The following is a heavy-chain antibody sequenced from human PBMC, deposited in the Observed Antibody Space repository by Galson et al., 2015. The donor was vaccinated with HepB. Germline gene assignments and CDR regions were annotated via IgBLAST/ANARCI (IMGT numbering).Heavy chain of an antibody. Sequence: SLRLSCAASGFTVSSNYMGWVRQAPGKGLEWVSVIYSGGSTYYADSVKGRFTISRDNSKNTLYLQMNSLRAEDTAVYYCAITYSGWYLVWGQGTLVTVSS. D-gene: IGHD5-12*01. CDR3: AITYSGWYLV. CDR1: GFTVSSNY. V-gene: IGHV3-53*01. J-gene: IGHJ4*02. CDR2: IYSGGST.